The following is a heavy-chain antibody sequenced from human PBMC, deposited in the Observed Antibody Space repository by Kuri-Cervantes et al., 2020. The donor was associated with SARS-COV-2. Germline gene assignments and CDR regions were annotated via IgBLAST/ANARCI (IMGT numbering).Heavy chain of an antibody. V-gene: IGHV1-69*04. CDR3: ARSYSNYVGYYYYYMDV. D-gene: IGHD4-11*01. CDR1: GGTFSSYA. CDR2: IVPILGTA. Sequence: SVKVSCKASGGTFSSYAISWVRQAPGQGLEWMGRIVPILGTANYAQKFQGRVTITADKSTSTAYMELSSLRSEDTAVYYCARSYSNYVGYYYYYMDVWGKGTTVTVSS. J-gene: IGHJ6*03.